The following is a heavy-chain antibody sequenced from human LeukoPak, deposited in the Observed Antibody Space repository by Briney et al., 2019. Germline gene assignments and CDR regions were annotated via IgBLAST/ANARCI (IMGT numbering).Heavy chain of an antibody. D-gene: IGHD3-9*01. CDR2: ISWNSGSI. J-gene: IGHJ4*02. Sequence: PGGSLRLSCAASGFTFDDYAMHWVRQAPGKGLEWVSGISWNSGSIGYADSVKGRFTISRDNAKNSLYLQMSSLRAEDTALYYCAKDMVLRYFGLLFDYWGQGTLVTVSS. V-gene: IGHV3-9*01. CDR1: GFTFDDYA. CDR3: AKDMVLRYFGLLFDY.